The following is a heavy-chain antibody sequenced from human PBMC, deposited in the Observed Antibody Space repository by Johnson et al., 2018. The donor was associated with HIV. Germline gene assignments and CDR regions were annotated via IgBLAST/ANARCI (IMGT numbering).Heavy chain of an antibody. D-gene: IGHD1-26*01. CDR3: ARLTWDQNRGWDAFDI. J-gene: IGHJ3*02. CDR2: ITHDGSNN. V-gene: IGHV3-30*14. CDR1: GFTFSSYA. Sequence: QVQLVESGGGVVQPGRSLRLSCAASGFTFSSYAMPWVRQAPGTGLEWVAVITHDGSNNYYPDSMKGRLPISRDNSKNTLYLQMNSLSAEDTAVYYCARLTWDQNRGWDAFDIWGQGTMVTVSS.